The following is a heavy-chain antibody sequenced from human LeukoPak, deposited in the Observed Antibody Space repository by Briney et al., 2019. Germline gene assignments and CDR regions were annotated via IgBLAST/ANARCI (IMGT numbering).Heavy chain of an antibody. CDR1: NGSFSGYY. CDR3: ARADIAVAGTNFDY. V-gene: IGHV4-34*01. CDR2: INHSGST. J-gene: IGHJ4*02. D-gene: IGHD6-19*01. Sequence: SETLSLTCAVYNGSFSGYYWSWIRQPPGKGLEWIGEINHSGSTNYNPSLKSRVTISVDTSKNQFSLKLNSVTAADTAIYYCARADIAVAGTNFDYWGQGTLVTVSS.